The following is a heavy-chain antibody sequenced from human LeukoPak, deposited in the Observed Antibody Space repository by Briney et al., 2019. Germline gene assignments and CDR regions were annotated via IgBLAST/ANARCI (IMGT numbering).Heavy chain of an antibody. CDR1: GFTFSSYA. CDR3: ARIHDYGDLLDY. V-gene: IGHV3-23*01. Sequence: GGSLRLSCAASGFTFSSYAMSWVRQAPGKGLEWVSAISGSGGSTYYADSVKGRFTISRDNSKNTLYLQMNSLRAEDTAVYYCARIHDYGDLLDYWGQGTLVTVSS. J-gene: IGHJ4*02. CDR2: ISGSGGST. D-gene: IGHD4-17*01.